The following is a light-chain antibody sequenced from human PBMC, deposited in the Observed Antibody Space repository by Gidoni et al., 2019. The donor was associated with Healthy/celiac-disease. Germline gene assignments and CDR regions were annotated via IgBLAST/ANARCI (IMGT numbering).Light chain of an antibody. Sequence: QSALTQPASVSGSPGQWITISCTGTSSDVGSYNLVSWYQQHPGKAPKLMIYEVSKRPSGVSNRFSGSKSGNTASLTISGLQAEDEADYYCCSYAGSSTSKVFGGGTKLTVL. CDR1: SSDVGSYNL. J-gene: IGLJ2*01. CDR2: EVS. V-gene: IGLV2-23*02. CDR3: CSYAGSSTSKV.